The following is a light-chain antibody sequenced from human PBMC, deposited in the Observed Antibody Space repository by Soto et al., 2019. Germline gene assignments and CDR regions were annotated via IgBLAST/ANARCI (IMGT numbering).Light chain of an antibody. Sequence: QSVLTQPPSAPGSPAQSVTISCTGTSSDVGGYNYVSWYQQHPGKAPKLMIYEVSKRPSGVPDRFSGSKSGNTASLTVSGLQAEDEADYYCSSYAGSNNVVFGGGTKVTVL. CDR1: SSDVGGYNY. CDR3: SSYAGSNNVV. J-gene: IGLJ2*01. V-gene: IGLV2-8*01. CDR2: EVS.